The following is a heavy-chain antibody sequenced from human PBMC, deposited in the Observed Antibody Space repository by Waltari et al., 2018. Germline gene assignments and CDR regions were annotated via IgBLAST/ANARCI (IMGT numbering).Heavy chain of an antibody. CDR2: IYTSGST. V-gene: IGHV4-4*09. J-gene: IGHJ4*02. D-gene: IGHD1-26*01. Sequence: QVQLQESGPGLVKPSETLSLTCTVSGGSISSYYWSWIRQPPGKGLEWIGYIYTSGSTNYNPSLKSRGTISVDTSKNQFSLKLSSVTAADTAVYYCARGVGATPGETFDYWGQGTLVTVSS. CDR3: ARGVGATPGETFDY. CDR1: GGSISSYY.